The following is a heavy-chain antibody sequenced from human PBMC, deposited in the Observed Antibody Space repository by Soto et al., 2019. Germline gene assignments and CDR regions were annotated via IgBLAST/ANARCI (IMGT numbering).Heavy chain of an antibody. D-gene: IGHD2-15*01. J-gene: IGHJ4*02. V-gene: IGHV3-23*01. CDR3: AKGGLGYCSGGSCSTAWNFDY. CDR2: ISGSGGST. Sequence: GGSLRLSCAASGFTFSSYAMSWVRQAPGKGLEWVSAISGSGGSTYYADSVKGRFTISRDNSKNTLYLQMNSLRAEDTAVYYCAKGGLGYCSGGSCSTAWNFDYWGQGTLVTVSS. CDR1: GFTFSSYA.